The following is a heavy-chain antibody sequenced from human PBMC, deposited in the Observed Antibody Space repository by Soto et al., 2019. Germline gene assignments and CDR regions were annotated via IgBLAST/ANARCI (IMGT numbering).Heavy chain of an antibody. CDR1: GNTFSNYY. CDR3: ARGGHVVVVTAAFDS. CDR2: INPSGGHT. V-gene: IGHV1-46*03. D-gene: IGHD2-21*02. Sequence: QVQLVQSGAEVKKPGASVKVSCKASGNTFSNYYIHWVRQAPGQGLEWMGTINPSGGHTTYAQKFLGRVTMTRDTSTSTLYMDLTSLRSEDTAVYYCARGGHVVVVTAAFDSWGQGTLVTVSS. J-gene: IGHJ4*02.